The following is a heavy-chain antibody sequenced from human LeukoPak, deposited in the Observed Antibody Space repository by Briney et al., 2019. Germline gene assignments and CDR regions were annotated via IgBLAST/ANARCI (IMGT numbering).Heavy chain of an antibody. CDR2: NDSSESI. J-gene: IGHJ4*02. CDR1: GDSISIYY. CDR3: AQSAWDSYGYYFDY. V-gene: IGHV4-4*09. D-gene: IGHD1-26*01. Sequence: SETLSLTCTVSGDSISIYYWSWIRHPPAKGLEWSGYNDSSESISYNPSLKSRVTISVDTAKNQFSLRLSSGAAADKAVYYCAQSAWDSYGYYFDYWGQGTLVTVSS.